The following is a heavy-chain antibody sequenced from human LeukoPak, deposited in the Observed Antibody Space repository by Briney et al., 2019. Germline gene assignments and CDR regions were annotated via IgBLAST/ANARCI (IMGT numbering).Heavy chain of an antibody. D-gene: IGHD6-13*01. CDR1: GFTLSDYY. Sequence: GGSLRLSCAASGFTLSDYYMAWIRQAPGKGLEWVSYISGSGTTIYYTDSVKGRFTISMDNAKNSLYLQMNSLRAEDMAVYYCARTWQQLENWFDPWGQGTLVTVSS. CDR3: ARTWQQLENWFDP. J-gene: IGHJ5*02. CDR2: ISGSGTTI. V-gene: IGHV3-11*04.